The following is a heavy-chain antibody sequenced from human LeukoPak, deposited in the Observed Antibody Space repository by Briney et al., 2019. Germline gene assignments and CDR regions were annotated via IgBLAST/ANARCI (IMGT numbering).Heavy chain of an antibody. CDR1: GFTFSSYG. Sequence: GRSLRLSCAASGFTFSSYGMHWVHQAPGKGLEWVAVIWYDGSNKYYADSVKGRFTISRDNSKNTLYLQMNSLRAEDTAVYYCARDGVALYYYYGMDVWGQGTTVTVSS. V-gene: IGHV3-33*01. J-gene: IGHJ6*02. CDR3: ARDGVALYYYYGMDV. D-gene: IGHD3-16*01. CDR2: IWYDGSNK.